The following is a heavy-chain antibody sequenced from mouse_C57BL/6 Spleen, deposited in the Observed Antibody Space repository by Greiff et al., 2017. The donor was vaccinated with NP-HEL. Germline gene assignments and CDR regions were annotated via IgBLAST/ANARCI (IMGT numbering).Heavy chain of an antibody. CDR2: IYPGEGDA. Sequence: QVQLQQSGPELVKPGASVKISCKASGYAFSSSWMNWVKQRPGTGLEWIGRIYPGEGDANYNGQFLGKATLTANKTSSTAYMQLSGLTSEDSAVYFCARATTVVAPYYAMDYWGQGTSVTVST. CDR1: GYAFSSSW. D-gene: IGHD1-1*01. J-gene: IGHJ4*01. CDR3: ARATTVVAPYYAMDY. V-gene: IGHV1-82*01.